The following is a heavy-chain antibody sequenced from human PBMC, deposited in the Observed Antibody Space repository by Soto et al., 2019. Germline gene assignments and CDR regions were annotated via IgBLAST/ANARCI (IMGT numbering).Heavy chain of an antibody. CDR1: GYTFTTYG. CDR3: AGEGPAPYDYYGMEV. Sequence: QVQLVQSGGEVKKPGASVKVSCKTSGYTFTTYGISWVRQAPGQGLEWMGWISAYNGNTNYAQKLQDRVTMTTDTSTSTAYMELRSLSSEDTAGYYGAGEGPAPYDYYGMEVWGQGSTVTVSS. V-gene: IGHV1-18*01. J-gene: IGHJ6*02. CDR2: ISAYNGNT.